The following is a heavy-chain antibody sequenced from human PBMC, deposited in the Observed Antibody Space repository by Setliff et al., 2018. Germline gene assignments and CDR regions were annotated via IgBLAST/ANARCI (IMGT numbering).Heavy chain of an antibody. D-gene: IGHD2-15*01. Sequence: ASVKVSCKASGYTFTSYGISWVRQAPGQGLEWMGWISAYNGNTNYAQKLQGRVTMTTDTSTNAAYMEVRSLGSDDTAMYYCARAVGYCSGGSCYKGDDYWGQGTLVTVSS. CDR1: GYTFTSYG. CDR2: ISAYNGNT. CDR3: ARAVGYCSGGSCYKGDDY. J-gene: IGHJ4*02. V-gene: IGHV1-18*01.